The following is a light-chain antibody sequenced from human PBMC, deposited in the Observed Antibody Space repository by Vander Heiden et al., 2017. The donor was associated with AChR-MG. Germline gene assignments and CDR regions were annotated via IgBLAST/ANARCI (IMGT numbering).Light chain of an antibody. CDR2: RTN. J-gene: IGLJ3*02. Sequence: QSVLTQPPSASATPGQRVTISCSGSTTNIGNYFVYWYQQLPRTAPKVVIYRTNLRPSGVPDRFSASKSATSASLTISDLRSEDEADYYCAAWDDTLSGPVFGGGTKLTVL. CDR1: TTNIGNYF. V-gene: IGLV1-47*01. CDR3: AAWDDTLSGPV.